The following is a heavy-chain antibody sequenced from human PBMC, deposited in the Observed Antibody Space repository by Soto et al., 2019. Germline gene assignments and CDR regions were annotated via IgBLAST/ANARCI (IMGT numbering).Heavy chain of an antibody. J-gene: IGHJ4*02. D-gene: IGHD1-7*01. Sequence: QVQLQESGPGLVKPSGTLSLTCAVSGGSISSSHWWSWVRQSPGKGLEWIGEIYHSGSTHYNPSLEGRVTISVDKSKTQFSLDLTSVTVADTAIYYCARDISGTTPFDYWGQGTLVTVSS. V-gene: IGHV4-4*02. CDR2: IYHSGST. CDR3: ARDISGTTPFDY. CDR1: GGSISSSHW.